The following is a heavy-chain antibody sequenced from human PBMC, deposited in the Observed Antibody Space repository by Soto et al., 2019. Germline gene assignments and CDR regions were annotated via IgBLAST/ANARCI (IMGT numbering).Heavy chain of an antibody. V-gene: IGHV1-8*01. CDR3: ARWPDGYYYYSMDV. Sequence: QVQLVQSGAEVKKPGASVKVSCKASGYTFTSYDINWVRQATGQGLEWMGWMNPNSGNTGYAQKFQGRVNMTRNTAISTAYMELSSLRSEDTAVYYCARWPDGYYYYSMDVWGQGTTVTVSS. CDR2: MNPNSGNT. CDR1: GYTFTSYD. J-gene: IGHJ6*02.